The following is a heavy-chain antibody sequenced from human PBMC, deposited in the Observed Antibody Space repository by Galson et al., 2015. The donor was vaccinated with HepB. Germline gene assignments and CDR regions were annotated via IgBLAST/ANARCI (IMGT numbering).Heavy chain of an antibody. V-gene: IGHV3-66*01. J-gene: IGHJ6*02. CDR2: IYSGGST. D-gene: IGHD2/OR15-2a*01. Sequence: SLRLSCAASGFTVSSNYMSWVRQAPGKGLEWVSVIYSGGSTYYADSVKGRFTISRDNSKNTLYLQMNSLRAEDTAVYYCARCFLAFGGLLDGMDVWGQGTTVTVSS. CDR1: GFTVSSNY. CDR3: ARCFLAFGGLLDGMDV.